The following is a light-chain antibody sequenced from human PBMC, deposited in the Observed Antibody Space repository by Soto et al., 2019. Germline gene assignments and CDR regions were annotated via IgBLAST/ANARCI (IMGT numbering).Light chain of an antibody. J-gene: IGKJ5*01. CDR3: QQYHRSSIT. CDR1: QTISSW. V-gene: IGKV1-5*03. Sequence: DIQMTQSPSTLSGSVGDRVTITCLASQTISSWLAWYQQKPGKAPKLLIYKASTLKSGVPSRFSGSGSGTECTLTISSLQPDDFATYYCQQYHRSSITLGQGTRLEIK. CDR2: KAS.